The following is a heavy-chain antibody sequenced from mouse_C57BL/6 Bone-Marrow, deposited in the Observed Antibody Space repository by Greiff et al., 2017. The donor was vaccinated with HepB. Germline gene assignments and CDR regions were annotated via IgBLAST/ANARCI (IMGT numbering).Heavy chain of an antibody. J-gene: IGHJ1*03. CDR2: IYPGDGDT. CDR1: GYAISSSW. Sequence: VQLQQSGPELVKPGASVKISCKASGYAISSSWMNWVKQRPGKGLEWIGRIYPGDGDTNYNGKFKGKATLTADKSSSTAYMQPSSLTSEDSAVYFCARRGGSSPCWYFDVWGTGTTVTVSS. V-gene: IGHV1-82*01. CDR3: ARRGGSSPCWYFDV. D-gene: IGHD1-1*01.